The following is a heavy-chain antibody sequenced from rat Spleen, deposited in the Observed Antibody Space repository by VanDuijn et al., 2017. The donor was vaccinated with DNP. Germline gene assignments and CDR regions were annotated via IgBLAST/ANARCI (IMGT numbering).Heavy chain of an antibody. Sequence: QVQLKESGPGLVQPSQTLSLTCAVSGFSLTSYGVSWVRQPPGKGLEWIAAISSGGSTYYNSALKSRLSISRDTSKSQVFLKMNSLQTEDTAMYFCARHDYWGQGVMVTVSS. CDR2: ISSGGST. V-gene: IGHV2S12*01. J-gene: IGHJ2*01. CDR3: ARHDY. CDR1: GFSLTSYG.